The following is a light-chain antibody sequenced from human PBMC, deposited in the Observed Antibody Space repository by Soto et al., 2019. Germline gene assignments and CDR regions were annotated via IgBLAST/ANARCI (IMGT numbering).Light chain of an antibody. Sequence: QSALTQPASVSGSPGQSITISCTGTSSDIGGYNYVSWYQNHPGKAPKLMIYDVNTRPSGVSNRFAGSKSGNTASLTISGLQAEDEADYYCSSYTSSNTLVFGGGTKLTVL. V-gene: IGLV2-14*03. CDR2: DVN. CDR1: SSDIGGYNY. J-gene: IGLJ2*01. CDR3: SSYTSSNTLV.